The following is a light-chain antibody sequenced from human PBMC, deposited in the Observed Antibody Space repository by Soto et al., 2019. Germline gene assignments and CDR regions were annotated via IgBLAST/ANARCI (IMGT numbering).Light chain of an antibody. CDR1: KNDIGVYDF. Sequence: QSALTQPPSASGSPGQSVTISCTGTKNDIGVYDFVSWYQHHPGKAPRLIIYEVVQRPSGVPDRFSGSKSGNTASLTVSGLQAADEGDYFCKSYAGSNTYVFAIGIKV. V-gene: IGLV2-8*01. J-gene: IGLJ1*01. CDR2: EVV. CDR3: KSYAGSNTYV.